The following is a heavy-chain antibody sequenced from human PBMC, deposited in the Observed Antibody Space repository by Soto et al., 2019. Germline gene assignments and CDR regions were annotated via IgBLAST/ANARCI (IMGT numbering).Heavy chain of an antibody. D-gene: IGHD5-18*01. CDR1: GFTFSSYA. CDR3: ARDERGYSYLDY. V-gene: IGHV3-30-3*01. J-gene: IGHJ4*02. Sequence: GSLRLSCAASGFTFSSYAMHWVRQAPGKGLEWVAVISYDGSNKYYADSVKGRFTISRDNSKNTLYLQMNSLRAEDTAVYCCARDERGYSYLDYWGQGTLVTVSS. CDR2: ISYDGSNK.